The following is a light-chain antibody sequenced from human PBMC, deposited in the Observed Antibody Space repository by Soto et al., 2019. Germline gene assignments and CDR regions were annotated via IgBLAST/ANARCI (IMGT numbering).Light chain of an antibody. CDR3: QQYGSSPPVT. J-gene: IGKJ1*01. CDR2: GAS. V-gene: IGKV3-20*01. Sequence: EIVLTQSPGTLSLSPGERATLSCRASQSVSSNFLAWYQQKPGQAPRLLIYGASSRATAIPDRFSGSGSGTDFTLTISRLEPEDFAVYYCQQYGSSPPVTFGQGTKVEIK. CDR1: QSVSSNF.